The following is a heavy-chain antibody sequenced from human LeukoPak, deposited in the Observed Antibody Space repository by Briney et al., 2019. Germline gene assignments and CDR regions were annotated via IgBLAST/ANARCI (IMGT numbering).Heavy chain of an antibody. Sequence: SETLSLTCTVSGYPITSGYYWGWVRPPPGKGLEWIGSIYYSGSTYYNPSLKSRVTISVDTSKNQFSLKLSSVTAADTAVYYCTRDRSALDTWGQGTMVTVSS. CDR3: TRDRSALDT. CDR1: GYPITSGYY. CDR2: IYYSGST. V-gene: IGHV4-38-2*02. J-gene: IGHJ3*02.